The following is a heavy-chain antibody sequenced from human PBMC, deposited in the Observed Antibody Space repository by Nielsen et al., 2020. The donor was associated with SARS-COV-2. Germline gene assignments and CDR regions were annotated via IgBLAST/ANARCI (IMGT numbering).Heavy chain of an antibody. V-gene: IGHV3-23*01. CDR1: GFTFNIYA. J-gene: IGHJ4*02. D-gene: IGHD3-10*01. CDR2: VSSSGGST. Sequence: GGSLRLSCAASGFTFNIYAMAWVRRAPGRGLQWVTGVSSSGGSTYYADSVKGRFTISRDNSKNTLYLQMNSLRAEDTAVYYCAKDRVTMVRGVIITYYFDYWGQGTLVTVSS. CDR3: AKDRVTMVRGVIITYYFDY.